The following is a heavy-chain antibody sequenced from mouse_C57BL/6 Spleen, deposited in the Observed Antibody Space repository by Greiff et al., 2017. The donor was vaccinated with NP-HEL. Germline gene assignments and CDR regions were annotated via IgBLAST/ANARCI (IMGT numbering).Heavy chain of an antibody. D-gene: IGHD1-1*01. CDR2: IDPNSGGT. CDR3: AREGEYYGSSFAY. V-gene: IGHV1-72*01. Sequence: QVQLKQPGAELVKPGASVKLSCKASGYTFTSYWMHWVKQRPGRGLEWIGRIDPNSGGTKYNEKFKSKATLTVDKPSSTAYMQLSSLTSEDSAVYYCAREGEYYGSSFAYWGQGTLVTVSA. J-gene: IGHJ3*01. CDR1: GYTFTSYW.